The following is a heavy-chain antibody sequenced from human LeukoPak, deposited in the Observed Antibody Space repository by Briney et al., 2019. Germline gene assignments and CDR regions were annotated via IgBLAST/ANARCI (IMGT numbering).Heavy chain of an antibody. V-gene: IGHV1-2*02. J-gene: IGHJ4*02. CDR3: ASELSRGDEGFDY. CDR2: INPNSGGT. Sequence: ASVKVSCKASGYTFTGYYMHWVRQAPEQGLEWMGWINPNSGGTNYAQKFQGRVIMTRDTSISTAYMELSRLRSDDTAVYYCASELSRGDEGFDYWGQGTLVTVSS. CDR1: GYTFTGYY. D-gene: IGHD3-10*01.